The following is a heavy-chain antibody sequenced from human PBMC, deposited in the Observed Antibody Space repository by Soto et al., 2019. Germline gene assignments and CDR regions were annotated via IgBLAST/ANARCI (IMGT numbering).Heavy chain of an antibody. V-gene: IGHV3-30-3*01. CDR1: GFTFSSYA. Sequence: CAASGFTFSSYAMHWVRQAPGKGLEWVAVISYDGSNKYYADSVKGRFTISRDNSKNTLYLQMNSLRAEDTAVYYCARDPLSGGVVIRNNWFDPWGQGTLVTVSS. J-gene: IGHJ5*02. D-gene: IGHD3-3*01. CDR2: ISYDGSNK. CDR3: ARDPLSGGVVIRNNWFDP.